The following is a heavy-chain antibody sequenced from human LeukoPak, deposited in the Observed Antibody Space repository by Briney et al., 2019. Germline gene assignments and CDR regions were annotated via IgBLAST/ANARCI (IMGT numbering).Heavy chain of an antibody. Sequence: SETLSLTCTVSGGSISSSSYYWGRIRQPPGKGLEWIGSIYYSGSTYYNPSLKSRVTISVDTSKNQFSLKLSSVTAADTAVYYCARADGYSSGWFCLTPSYYYYYMDVWGKGTTVTVSS. CDR2: IYYSGST. J-gene: IGHJ6*03. D-gene: IGHD6-19*01. CDR1: GGSISSSSYY. V-gene: IGHV4-39*07. CDR3: ARADGYSSGWFCLTPSYYYYYMDV.